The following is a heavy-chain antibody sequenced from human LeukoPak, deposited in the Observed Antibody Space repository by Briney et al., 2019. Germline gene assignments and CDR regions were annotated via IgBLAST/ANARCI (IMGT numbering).Heavy chain of an antibody. Sequence: SETLSLTCTVSGGSISSYYWSWIRQPPGKGLEWIGYIYTSGSTNYNPSLKSRVTISVDTSKNQFSLKLSSVTAADTAVYYCARDLRSTVDPWGQGTLVTVSS. D-gene: IGHD2-2*01. J-gene: IGHJ5*02. CDR2: IYTSGST. V-gene: IGHV4-4*09. CDR3: ARDLRSTVDP. CDR1: GGSISSYY.